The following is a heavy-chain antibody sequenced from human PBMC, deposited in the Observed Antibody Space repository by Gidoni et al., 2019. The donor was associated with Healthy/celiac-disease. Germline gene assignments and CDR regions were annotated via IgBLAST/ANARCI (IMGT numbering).Heavy chain of an antibody. J-gene: IGHJ4*02. V-gene: IGHV4-34*01. Sequence: QVQLQQWGAGLLKPSETLSLTCAVYGGSLSGYYCTWIRQPPAKGLEWIGEINHSGSTNYNPSLKSRVTISVDTSKNQFSLKLSSVTAADTAVYYCARGRVFYYDTSGSQYPDYWGQGTLVTVSS. D-gene: IGHD3-22*01. CDR2: INHSGST. CDR3: ARGRVFYYDTSGSQYPDY. CDR1: GGSLSGYY.